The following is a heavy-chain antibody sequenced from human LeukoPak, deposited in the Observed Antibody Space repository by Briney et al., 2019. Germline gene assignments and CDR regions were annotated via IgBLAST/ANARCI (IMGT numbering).Heavy chain of an antibody. J-gene: IGHJ4*02. V-gene: IGHV3-21*01. CDR2: ISSSNSYI. Sequence: GGSLRLSCAASGFTFSSFSMNWVRQAPGKGLEWVSSISSSNSYIYYAHSVKGRFTISRDNANNSLYLQMNSLRAADTALYYCARAEGYGAIDYWGQGILVTVSS. D-gene: IGHD5-12*01. CDR3: ARAEGYGAIDY. CDR1: GFTFSSFS.